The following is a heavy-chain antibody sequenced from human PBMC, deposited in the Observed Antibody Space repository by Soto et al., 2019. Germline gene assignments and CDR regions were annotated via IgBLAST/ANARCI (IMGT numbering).Heavy chain of an antibody. CDR2: IYPGDSDT. Sequence: RGESLEISCKGSGYSFTSYWIGWVRQMPGKGLEWMGIIYPGDSDTRYSPSFQGQVTISADKSISTAYLQWSSLEASDTVMYYRARTSAAGKYYYGMDVWGQGTTVTVSS. CDR1: GYSFTSYW. V-gene: IGHV5-51*01. D-gene: IGHD6-13*01. J-gene: IGHJ6*02. CDR3: ARTSAAGKYYYGMDV.